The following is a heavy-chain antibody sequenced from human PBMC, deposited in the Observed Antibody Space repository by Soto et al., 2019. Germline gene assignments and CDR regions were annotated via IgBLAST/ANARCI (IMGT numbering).Heavy chain of an antibody. J-gene: IGHJ4*02. Sequence: QVQLVESGGGVVQPGTSLRLSCAASGFTFSTYAMHWVRQAPGKGLEWVAMISKDGNDQYYADSVKDRFTVSRDNSKNPVSLQMHSLRPEDTAFYYCATDRWKFTPYVDSWGQGTLVTVS. CDR3: ATDRWKFTPYVDS. D-gene: IGHD1-1*01. V-gene: IGHV3-30*03. CDR2: ISKDGNDQ. CDR1: GFTFSTYA.